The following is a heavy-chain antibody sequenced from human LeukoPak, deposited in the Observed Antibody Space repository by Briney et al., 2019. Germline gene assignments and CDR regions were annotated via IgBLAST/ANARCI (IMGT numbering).Heavy chain of an antibody. CDR1: GFTFSSYS. V-gene: IGHV3-21*04. CDR2: ISSSSSYI. J-gene: IGHJ4*02. Sequence: GGSLRLSCAASGFTFSSYSMNWVRQAPGKGLERVSSISSSSSYIYYADSVKGRFTISRDNAKNSLYLQMNSLRAEDTALYYCALGRGYYYDSSGHPPDYWGQGTLVTVSS. D-gene: IGHD3-22*01. CDR3: ALGRGYYYDSSGHPPDY.